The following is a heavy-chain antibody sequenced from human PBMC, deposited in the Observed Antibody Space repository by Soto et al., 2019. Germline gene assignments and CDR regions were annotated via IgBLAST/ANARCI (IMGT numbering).Heavy chain of an antibody. CDR3: ARHGQYCSGGSCYSGLYNCFDP. J-gene: IGHJ5*02. CDR2: IYYSGST. Sequence: QLQLQESGPGLVKPSETLSLTCTVSGGSISSSSYYWGWIRQPPGTGLEWIGSIYYSGSTYYNPSLTRRVTISVDTSKHQFSLKLSSVTAADTAVYYCARHGQYCSGGSCYSGLYNCFDPWGQGTLVTVSS. V-gene: IGHV4-39*01. CDR1: GGSISSSSYY. D-gene: IGHD2-15*01.